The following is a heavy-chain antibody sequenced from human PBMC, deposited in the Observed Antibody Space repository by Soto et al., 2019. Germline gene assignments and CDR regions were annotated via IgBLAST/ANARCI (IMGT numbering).Heavy chain of an antibody. V-gene: IGHV4-30-4*01. CDR3: ARAPQHYDYVWGSYRYTES. Sequence: RSLTCTVSGGSISSGDYYWSWIRQPPGKGLEWIGYIYYSGSTYYNPSLKSRVTISVDTSKNQFSLKLSSVTAADTAVYYCARAPQHYDYVWGSYRYTESWGQGTLVTVSS. CDR2: IYYSGST. D-gene: IGHD3-16*02. J-gene: IGHJ4*02. CDR1: GGSISSGDYY.